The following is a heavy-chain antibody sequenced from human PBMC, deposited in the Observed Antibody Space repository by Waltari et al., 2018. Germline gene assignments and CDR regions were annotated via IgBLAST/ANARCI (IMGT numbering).Heavy chain of an antibody. CDR2: IFSSGRP. D-gene: IGHD3-22*01. J-gene: IGHJ6*02. Sequence: QVQLQESGPGLVKASETLSLTCSVSGDSLSGFYWSWVRKPAGKGLEWIGRIFSSGRPNYNATRKSRVTMSLDTSKNGFSLILSSVTAADTGVYYCARHRRVGNKYYYDLDVWGQGTAVSLS. CDR3: ARHRRVGNKYYYDLDV. V-gene: IGHV4-4*07. CDR1: GDSLSGFY.